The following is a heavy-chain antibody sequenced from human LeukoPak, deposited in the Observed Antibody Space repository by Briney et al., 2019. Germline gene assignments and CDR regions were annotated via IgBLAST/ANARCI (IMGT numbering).Heavy chain of an antibody. CDR2: ISRGGGST. J-gene: IGHJ4*02. CDR1: GFIFSSYA. V-gene: IGHV3-23*01. D-gene: IGHD3-22*01. CDR3: AKDPIRDHYDTIPSYYFDS. Sequence: GGSLRLSCAASGFIFSSYAMSWVRQAPGKGLEWVSAISRGGGSTYHADSVKGRFTISRDNSKNTLYLQMTSLRADDTAVYYCAKDPIRDHYDTIPSYYFDSWGQGSQVTVFS.